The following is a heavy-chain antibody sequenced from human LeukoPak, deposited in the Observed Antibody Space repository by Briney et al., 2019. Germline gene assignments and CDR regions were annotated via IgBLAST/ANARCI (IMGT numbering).Heavy chain of an antibody. Sequence: PGGSLRLSCAASGFTFSSYSMNWVRQAPGKGLEWVSSISSSSSYIYYADSVKGRFTISRDNAKNSLYLQMISLRAEETAVYYCARVKTKNAFDIWGQGTMVTVSS. D-gene: IGHD2-8*01. CDR1: GFTFSSYS. J-gene: IGHJ3*02. CDR2: ISSSSSYI. V-gene: IGHV3-21*01. CDR3: ARVKTKNAFDI.